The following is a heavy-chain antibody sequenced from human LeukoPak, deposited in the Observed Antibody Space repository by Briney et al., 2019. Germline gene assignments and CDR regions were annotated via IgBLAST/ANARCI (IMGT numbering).Heavy chain of an antibody. CDR1: GFTFTTHW. D-gene: IGHD3-9*01. J-gene: IGHJ2*01. Sequence: GGSLRLSCAASGFTFTTHWMSWVRQAPGKGLEWVSTISNTGGTTFYADSVKDRFTISRDNSKNTLYLQMNSLRAEDTAVYYCAKSPTWGYDILTGYYWYFDLWGRGTLVTVSS. CDR3: AKSPTWGYDILTGYYWYFDL. V-gene: IGHV3-23*01. CDR2: ISNTGGTT.